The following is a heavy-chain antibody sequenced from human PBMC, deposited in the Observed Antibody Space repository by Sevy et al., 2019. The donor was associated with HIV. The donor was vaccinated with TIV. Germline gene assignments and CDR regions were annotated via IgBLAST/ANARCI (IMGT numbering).Heavy chain of an antibody. CDR2: IIPVFGPA. Sequence: ASVKVSCKASGGTFSSSAMHWVRQAPGQGLEWMGEIIPVFGPANYAQKFQDRLTITADRSTSTGYMELTGLRSEDTAVYYCARASGIGDTPFDYWGQGTPITISS. CDR3: ARASGIGDTPFDY. V-gene: IGHV1-69*06. D-gene: IGHD2-21*01. CDR1: GGTFSSSA. J-gene: IGHJ4*01.